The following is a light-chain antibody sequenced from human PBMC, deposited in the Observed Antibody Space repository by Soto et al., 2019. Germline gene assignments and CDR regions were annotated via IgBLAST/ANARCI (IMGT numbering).Light chain of an antibody. CDR1: QSVSSN. J-gene: IGKJ3*01. V-gene: IGKV3-15*01. CDR3: QQYNDWPLT. Sequence: EIVMTQSPATLSVSPGARAPLSCRARQSVSSNLAWYQQKPGQAPRLLIYGASTRATGIPARFSGSGSGTEFTLTISSLQSEDFAVYYCQQYNDWPLTFGPGTKVDNK. CDR2: GAS.